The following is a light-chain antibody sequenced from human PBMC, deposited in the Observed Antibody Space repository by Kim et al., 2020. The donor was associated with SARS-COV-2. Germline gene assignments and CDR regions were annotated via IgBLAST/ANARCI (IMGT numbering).Light chain of an antibody. CDR3: HQYGASPNT. CDR2: DAS. CDR1: QSVSTNY. V-gene: IGKV3D-20*01. Sequence: PGDRATLSCGASQSVSTNYLAWYQQKPGLAPRLLIYDASTRATGIPDRFSGSVSGTDFTLTISRLEPEDFAVYYCHQYGASPNTFGQGTKLEI. J-gene: IGKJ2*01.